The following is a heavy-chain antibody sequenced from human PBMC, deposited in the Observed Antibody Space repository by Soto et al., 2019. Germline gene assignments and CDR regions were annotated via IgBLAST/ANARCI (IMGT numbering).Heavy chain of an antibody. CDR2: IYHSGST. V-gene: IGHV4-4*02. D-gene: IGHD3-9*01. Sequence: PSETLSLTCAVSGGSISSSNWWSWVRQPPGKGLEWIGEIYHSGSTNYNPSLKSRVTISVDKSKNQFSLKLSSVTAADTAVYYCARGLGHSHPLVYFDYWGQGTLVTVS. CDR1: GGSISSSNW. CDR3: ARGLGHSHPLVYFDY. J-gene: IGHJ4*02.